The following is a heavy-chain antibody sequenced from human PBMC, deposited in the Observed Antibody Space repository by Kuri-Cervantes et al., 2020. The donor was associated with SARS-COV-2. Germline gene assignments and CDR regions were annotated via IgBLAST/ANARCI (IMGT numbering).Heavy chain of an antibody. J-gene: IGHJ4*02. CDR3: ARSPGAYFDY. CDR2: ISYDGSNK. D-gene: IGHD3-10*01. Sequence: GESLKISCAASGFTFSSYAMHWVRQAPGKGLEWVAVISYDGSNKYYADSVKGRFTITRDNSKNTLYLQMNSLRAEDTAVYYCARSPGAYFDYRGQGTLVTVSS. CDR1: GFTFSSYA. V-gene: IGHV3-30*04.